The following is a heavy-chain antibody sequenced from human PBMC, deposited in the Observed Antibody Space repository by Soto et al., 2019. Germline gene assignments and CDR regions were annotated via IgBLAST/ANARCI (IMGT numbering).Heavy chain of an antibody. CDR1: GFTFSSYS. D-gene: IGHD4-4*01. Sequence: GGSLRLSCAASGFTFSSYSMNWVRQAPGKGLEWVSSISSSSSYIYYADSVKGRFTISRDNAKNSLYLQMNSLRAEDTAVYYCARDVSYSNYAGATTYYYYYYMDVWGKGTTVTVSS. CDR2: ISSSSSYI. J-gene: IGHJ6*03. V-gene: IGHV3-21*01. CDR3: ARDVSYSNYAGATTYYYYYYMDV.